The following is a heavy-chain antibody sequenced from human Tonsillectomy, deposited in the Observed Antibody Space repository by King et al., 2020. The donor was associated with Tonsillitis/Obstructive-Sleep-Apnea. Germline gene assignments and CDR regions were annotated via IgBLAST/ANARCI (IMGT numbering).Heavy chain of an antibody. CDR3: ARGLRYFDGSAFDI. J-gene: IGHJ3*02. D-gene: IGHD3-9*01. Sequence: QLVQSGAEVKKPGSSVKVSCKASGGTFSSYAISWVRQAPGQGLEWMGGIILIFGTANYAQKFQGRVTITADESTSTAYMELSSLRSEDTAVYYCARGLRYFDGSAFDIWGQGTMVTVSS. V-gene: IGHV1-69*01. CDR2: IILIFGTA. CDR1: GGTFSSYA.